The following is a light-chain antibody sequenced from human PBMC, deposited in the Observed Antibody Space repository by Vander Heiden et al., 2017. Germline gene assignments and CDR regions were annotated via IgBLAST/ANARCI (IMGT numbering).Light chain of an antibody. CDR3: QQYDNLPFT. CDR2: DAS. J-gene: IGKJ3*01. V-gene: IGKV1-33*01. CDR1: QDISNY. Sequence: DIQMTQSPSSLSASVGDRVTITCQASQDISNYLNWYQQKPGKAPKLLIYDASNLETGVPSRFGGSGSGTDFTFTISSLQPEDIATYYCQQYDNLPFTFGPGTKVYIK.